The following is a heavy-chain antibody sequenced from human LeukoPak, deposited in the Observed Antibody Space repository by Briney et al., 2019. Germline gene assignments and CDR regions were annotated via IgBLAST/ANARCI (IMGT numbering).Heavy chain of an antibody. CDR1: GGSISSGNW. CDR3: AREPTYYYGSGSSFDY. Sequence: SETLSLTCAVSGGSISSGNWWYWVRQPPGKGLEWIGEIYHSGSTNYNPSLKSRVTISVDTSKNQFSLKLSSVTAADTAVYYCAREPTYYYGSGSSFDYWGQGTLVTVSS. D-gene: IGHD3-10*01. CDR2: IYHSGST. J-gene: IGHJ4*02. V-gene: IGHV4-4*02.